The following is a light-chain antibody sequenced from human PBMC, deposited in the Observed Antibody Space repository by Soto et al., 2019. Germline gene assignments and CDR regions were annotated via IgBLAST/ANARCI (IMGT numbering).Light chain of an antibody. Sequence: QSVLTQPAPVSGSPGQSITISCTASGRDIGAYDYVSWYQQHPGKAPKLLIYGVKNRPSGVSYRFSASKSAFTASLTISGLQAEDEAHYYCSSYTTSYFYVFGPGTKGTVL. CDR1: GRDIGAYDY. CDR2: GVK. V-gene: IGLV2-14*01. J-gene: IGLJ1*01. CDR3: SSYTTSYFYV.